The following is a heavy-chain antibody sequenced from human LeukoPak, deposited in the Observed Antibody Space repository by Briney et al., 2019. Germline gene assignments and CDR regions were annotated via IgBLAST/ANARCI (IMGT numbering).Heavy chain of an antibody. CDR2: ISSSSSYI. V-gene: IGHV3-21*01. Sequence: GGSLRLSCAASGFTFSSYSMNWVRQAPGKGLEWVSSISSSSSYIYYADSVKGRFTIPRDNAKNSLYLQMNSLRAEDTAVYYCARARDFGSMGPYYFDYWGQGTLVTVSS. D-gene: IGHD2/OR15-2a*01. CDR1: GFTFSSYS. CDR3: ARARDFGSMGPYYFDY. J-gene: IGHJ4*02.